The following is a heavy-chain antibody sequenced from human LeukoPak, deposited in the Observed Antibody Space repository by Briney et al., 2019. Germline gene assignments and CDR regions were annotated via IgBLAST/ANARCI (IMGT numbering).Heavy chain of an antibody. D-gene: IGHD5-18*01. J-gene: IGHJ4*02. CDR3: ARGYSYGNFDY. Sequence: GGSLRLSCAASGFTFSSSAMSWVRQVPGKGLEWVSGISWNSGSIGYADSVKGRFTISRDNAKNSLYLQMNSLRAEDTAVYYCARGYSYGNFDYWGQGTLVTVSS. CDR2: ISWNSGSI. V-gene: IGHV3-9*01. CDR1: GFTFSSSA.